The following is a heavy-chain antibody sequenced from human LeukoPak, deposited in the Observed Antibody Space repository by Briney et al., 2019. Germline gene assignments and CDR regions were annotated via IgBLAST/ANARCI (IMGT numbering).Heavy chain of an antibody. J-gene: IGHJ4*02. V-gene: IGHV3-74*03. CDR3: GRDAVLGSASVDY. CDR2: IRPDGRET. CDR1: GFTFTNHW. D-gene: IGHD1-26*01. Sequence: GGSLRLSCAASGFTFTNHWMHWVRDARGEGLVWVSRIRPDGRETKHAECVKGRFTISRNNAKNTLYLQMNSLAAEDTAVYYCGRDAVLGSASVDYWGQGVLVTVYS.